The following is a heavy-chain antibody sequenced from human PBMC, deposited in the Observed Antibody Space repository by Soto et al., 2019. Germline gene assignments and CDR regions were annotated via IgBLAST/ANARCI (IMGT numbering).Heavy chain of an antibody. Sequence: PSETLSLTCTVSGGSLSSGGYYWSWIRQHPGKGLEWIGYIYYSGSTNYNPSLKSRVTISVDTSKNQFSLKLSSVTAADTAVYYCAREHGYGDEMLREPARWFDPWGQGTLVPAPQ. V-gene: IGHV4-61*08. CDR3: AREHGYGDEMLREPARWFDP. CDR1: GGSLSSGGYY. D-gene: IGHD4-17*01. J-gene: IGHJ5*02. CDR2: IYYSGST.